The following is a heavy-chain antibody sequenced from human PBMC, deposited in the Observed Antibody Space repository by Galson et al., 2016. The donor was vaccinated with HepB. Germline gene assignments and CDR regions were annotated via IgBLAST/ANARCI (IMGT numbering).Heavy chain of an antibody. CDR3: AKANIIMVTLGVFLDT. V-gene: IGHV3-23*01. D-gene: IGHD2-15*01. J-gene: IGHJ1*01. CDR1: GFTFSNYG. CDR2: VSGHAGST. Sequence: SLRLSCAASGFTFSNYGMSWVRQAPGKGLEWVSGVSGHAGSTYYADSVKGRFAISRDNFKSTLYLQMNSLRADDTAVYYCAKANIIMVTLGVFLDTWGQGTLVTVSS.